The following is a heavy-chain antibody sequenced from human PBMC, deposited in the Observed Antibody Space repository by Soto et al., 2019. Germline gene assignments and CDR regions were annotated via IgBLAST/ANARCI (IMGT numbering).Heavy chain of an antibody. D-gene: IGHD2-8*01. CDR1: GFTFSSYS. Sequence: EVQLVESGGGLVKPGGSLRLSCAASGFTFSSYSMVWVRQAPEKGLEWVSSIGGSSGHIYYADSLKGRFTISRDTAKNSLYLQMNSLRVDDTAGYYCARTNGAYSNYFDYWGQGTRVTVSS. CDR2: IGGSSGHI. J-gene: IGHJ4*02. CDR3: ARTNGAYSNYFDY. V-gene: IGHV3-21*01.